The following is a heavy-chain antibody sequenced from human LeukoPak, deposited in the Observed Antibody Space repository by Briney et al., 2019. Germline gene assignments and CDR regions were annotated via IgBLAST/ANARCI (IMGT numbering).Heavy chain of an antibody. D-gene: IGHD3-22*01. V-gene: IGHV3-20*04. CDR2: INWDGGAY. CDR3: ARDLSSSWYSLAY. Sequence: GGSLRLSCTDSGNTFDDYGMTWVRQAPGKGLEWVSGINWDGGAYNYAASVKGRFTISRDNAKNSLYLEMNSLRVEDTAVYFCARDLSSSWYSLAYWGQRILVIVSS. CDR1: GNTFDDYG. J-gene: IGHJ4*02.